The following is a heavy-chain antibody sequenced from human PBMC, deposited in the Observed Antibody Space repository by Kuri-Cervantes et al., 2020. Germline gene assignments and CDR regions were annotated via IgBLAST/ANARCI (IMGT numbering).Heavy chain of an antibody. CDR2: INHSGST. Sequence: ESLKISCAVYGGSFSGYYWSWIRQPPGKGPEWIGEINHSGSTNYNPSLKSRVTISVDASKNQFSLKLSSVTAADTAVFYCARRSYYSNYFDYWGQGTLVTVSS. D-gene: IGHD1-26*01. CDR3: ARRSYYSNYFDY. V-gene: IGHV4-34*01. J-gene: IGHJ4*02. CDR1: GGSFSGYY.